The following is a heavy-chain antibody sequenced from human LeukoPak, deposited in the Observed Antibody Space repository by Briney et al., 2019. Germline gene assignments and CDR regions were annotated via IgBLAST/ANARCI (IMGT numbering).Heavy chain of an antibody. J-gene: IGHJ4*02. D-gene: IGHD3-10*01. CDR3: ARQRPGYGSFES. V-gene: IGHV4-39*01. Sequence: PSETLSLTCTISGDSISSSSSYWGWIRQTPGKGLEWIGTFYYRGSTYYNPSLKSRVSKSVDTSKNQFSLNLSSVTAADRATYYCARQRPGYGSFESWGQGILVTVSS. CDR1: GDSISSSSSY. CDR2: FYYRGST.